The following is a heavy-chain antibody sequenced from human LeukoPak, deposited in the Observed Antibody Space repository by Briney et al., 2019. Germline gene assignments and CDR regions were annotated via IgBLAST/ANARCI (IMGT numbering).Heavy chain of an antibody. CDR2: INPNSGGT. J-gene: IGHJ4*02. CDR1: GYTFTGYY. Sequence: GASVKVSCKASGYTFTGYYMHWVRQAPGQGLEWMGWINPNSGGTNYAQKFQGRVTMTRDTSISTAYMELSRLRSDDTAVYYCAGVPRAAVAAEYYFDYWGQGTLVTVSS. V-gene: IGHV1-2*02. D-gene: IGHD2-15*01. CDR3: AGVPRAAVAAEYYFDY.